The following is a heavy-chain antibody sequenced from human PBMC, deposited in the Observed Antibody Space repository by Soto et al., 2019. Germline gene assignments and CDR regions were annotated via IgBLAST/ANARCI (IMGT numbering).Heavy chain of an antibody. D-gene: IGHD3-10*01. J-gene: IGHJ4*02. CDR1: GDSIGDSDYY. V-gene: IGHV4-39*01. Sequence: SETLSLTCTVSGDSIGDSDYYWGWIRQPPGKGLEWIGNIYYSGSTYYNPSLTSRVTISVDTSKNQFSLKLNSMTAADTAVYYCARLSSGRREYYFNSWGQGTLVTVS. CDR2: IYYSGST. CDR3: ARLSSGRREYYFNS.